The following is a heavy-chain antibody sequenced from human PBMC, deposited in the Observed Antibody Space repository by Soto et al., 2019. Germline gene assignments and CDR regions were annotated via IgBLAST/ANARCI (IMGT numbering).Heavy chain of an antibody. CDR2: IIPILGIA. CDR1: GGTFSSYT. J-gene: IGHJ5*02. V-gene: IGHV1-69*04. Sequence: GASVKVSCKASGGTFSSYTISWVRQAPGQGLEWMGRIIPILGIANYAQKFQGRVTITADKSTSTAYMELSSLRSEDTAVYYCARDVTYSSSWYSARGPAYNWFDPWGQGTLVTVSS. CDR3: ARDVTYSSSWYSARGPAYNWFDP. D-gene: IGHD6-13*01.